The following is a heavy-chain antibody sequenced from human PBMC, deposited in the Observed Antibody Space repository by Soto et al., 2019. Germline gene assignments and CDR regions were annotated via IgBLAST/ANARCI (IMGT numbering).Heavy chain of an antibody. CDR2: IKQDGSEK. V-gene: IGHV3-7*04. D-gene: IGHD2-2*01. CDR3: ARASSSTSGAIDY. J-gene: IGHJ4*02. CDR1: AFTFRNYW. Sequence: EVQLVESGGGLVQPGGSLRLSCAASAFTFRNYWMSWVRQAPGKGLECVAKIKQDGSEKYYVDSVKGRFTISRDNAKNSLYLQMNSLTVEDTAMYYCARASSSTSGAIDYWGQGTLVTVSS.